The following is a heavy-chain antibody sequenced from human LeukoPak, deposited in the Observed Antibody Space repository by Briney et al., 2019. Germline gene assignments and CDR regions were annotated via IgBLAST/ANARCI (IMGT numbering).Heavy chain of an antibody. CDR1: GFTFSSYA. CDR3: ARARLWFGEFDF. D-gene: IGHD3-10*01. J-gene: IGHJ4*02. CDR2: ISYDGSNK. V-gene: IGHV3-30*04. Sequence: GGSLRLSCAASGFTFSSYAMHWVRQAPGKGLEWVAVISYDGSNKYYADSVKGRFTISRDNSKNTLYLQMNSLRAEDTAVYYCARARLWFGEFDFWGQGTLVTVPS.